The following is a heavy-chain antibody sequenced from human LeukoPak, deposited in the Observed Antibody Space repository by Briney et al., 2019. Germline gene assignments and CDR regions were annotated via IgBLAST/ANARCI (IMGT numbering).Heavy chain of an antibody. D-gene: IGHD6-25*01. CDR2: IIPNSGGT. Sequence: ASVKLFYKASGGTYRIYAVNWVRQAPGQGLEWMGRIIPNSGGTNYAQKFQGRVTMTRDTPISTAYMELSRLRSDDTAVYYCARDARSAAHYSGKGNLVSVSS. CDR1: GGTYRIYA. J-gene: IGHJ4*02. V-gene: IGHV1-2*02. CDR3: ARDARSAAHY.